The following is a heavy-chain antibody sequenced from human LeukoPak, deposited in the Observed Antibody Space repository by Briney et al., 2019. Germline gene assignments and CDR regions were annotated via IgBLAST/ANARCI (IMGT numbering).Heavy chain of an antibody. CDR1: GYTFTDYY. D-gene: IGHD6-6*01. Sequence: GASVKVSCKASGYTFTDYYIHWVRQAPGQGFEWMGWINPNSGGGTNYAQKFQGRVTMTRDTSISTAYMELSSLRSDDTAAYYCARTSIAARRADFDYWGQGTLVTVSS. CDR2: INPNSGGGT. J-gene: IGHJ4*02. V-gene: IGHV1-2*02. CDR3: ARTSIAARRADFDY.